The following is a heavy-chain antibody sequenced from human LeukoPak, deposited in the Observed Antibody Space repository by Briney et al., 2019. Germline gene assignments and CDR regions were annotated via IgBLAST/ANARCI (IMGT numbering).Heavy chain of an antibody. Sequence: GGSLKLSCAASGFTFSSYSMNWVRQAPGKGLEWVSSISSSSSYIYYADSVKGRFTISRDNAKNSLYLQMNSLRAEDTAVYYCARDWPTIAAAGTIPEYFQHWGQGTLVTVSS. V-gene: IGHV3-21*01. J-gene: IGHJ1*01. CDR3: ARDWPTIAAAGTIPEYFQH. CDR1: GFTFSSYS. CDR2: ISSSSSYI. D-gene: IGHD6-13*01.